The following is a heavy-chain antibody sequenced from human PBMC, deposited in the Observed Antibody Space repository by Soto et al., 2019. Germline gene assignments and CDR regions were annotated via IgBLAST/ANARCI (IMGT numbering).Heavy chain of an antibody. CDR1: GGSFSGYY. D-gene: IGHD6-19*01. V-gene: IGHV4-34*01. J-gene: IGHJ5*02. Sequence: PSETLSLTCAVYGGSFSGYYWSWIRQPPGKGLEWIGEINHSGSTNYNPSLKSRVTISVDTSKNQFSLKLSSVTAADTAVYYCARGRRYSSGWYGGRLKWFDPWGQGTLVTVSS. CDR2: INHSGST. CDR3: ARGRRYSSGWYGGRLKWFDP.